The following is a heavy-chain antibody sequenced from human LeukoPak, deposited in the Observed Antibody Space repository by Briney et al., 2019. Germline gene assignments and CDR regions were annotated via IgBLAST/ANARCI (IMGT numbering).Heavy chain of an antibody. D-gene: IGHD5-12*01. CDR2: ISYDGSNE. Sequence: PGGSLRLSCAASGFTFSSYVMHWVRQAPGKGLEWVAIISYDGSNEYYADSVKGRFTISRDNSKNTLYLQMNSLRAEDTAVYYCARDEIVATTKANYYYYMDVWGKGTTVTISS. V-gene: IGHV3-30*14. CDR1: GFTFSSYV. J-gene: IGHJ6*03. CDR3: ARDEIVATTKANYYYYMDV.